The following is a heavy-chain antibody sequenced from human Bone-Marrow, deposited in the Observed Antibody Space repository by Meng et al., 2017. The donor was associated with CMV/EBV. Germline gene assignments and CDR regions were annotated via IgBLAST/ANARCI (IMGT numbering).Heavy chain of an antibody. CDR1: GFTFSSYS. Sequence: GGSLRLSCAASGFTFSSYSMNWVRQAPGKGLEWVSYISSSSSTIYYADSVKGRFTISRDNAKNSLYLQMNSLRAEDTAVYYCARGWQQLALRGGWFDPWGQGTRVTGSS. CDR3: ARGWQQLALRGGWFDP. V-gene: IGHV3-48*04. D-gene: IGHD6-13*01. CDR2: ISSSSSTI. J-gene: IGHJ5*02.